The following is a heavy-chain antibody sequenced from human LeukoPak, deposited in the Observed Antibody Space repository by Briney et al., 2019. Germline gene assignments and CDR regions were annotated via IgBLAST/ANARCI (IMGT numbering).Heavy chain of an antibody. CDR2: IKQDGSEK. CDR3: VRRPALDV. J-gene: IGHJ6*02. Sequence: GGSLRLSCAASGFTFSHYWMNWVRQAPGKGLEWVANIKQDGSEKYYVDSVKGRFTISRDNAKNSLYLQMDSLRAEDTAVYYCVRRPALDVWGQGTTVTVSS. D-gene: IGHD6-6*01. CDR1: GFTFSHYW. V-gene: IGHV3-7*01.